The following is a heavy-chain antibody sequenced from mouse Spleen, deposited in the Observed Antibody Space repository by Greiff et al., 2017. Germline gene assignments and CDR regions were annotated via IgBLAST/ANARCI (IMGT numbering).Heavy chain of an antibody. CDR1: GYSITSGYY. V-gene: IGHV3-6*01. CDR2: ISYDGSN. Sequence: ESGPGLVKPSQSLSLTCSVTGYSITSGYYWNWIRQFPGNKLEWMGYISYDGSNNYNPSLKNRISITRDTSKNQFFLKLNSVTTEDTATYYCARGWGYGSSYDAMDYWGQGTSVTVSS. J-gene: IGHJ4*01. D-gene: IGHD1-1*01. CDR3: ARGWGYGSSYDAMDY.